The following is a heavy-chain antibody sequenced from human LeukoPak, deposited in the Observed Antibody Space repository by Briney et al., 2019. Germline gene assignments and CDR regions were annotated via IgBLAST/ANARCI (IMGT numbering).Heavy chain of an antibody. CDR3: ARLWFGELTFDY. J-gene: IGHJ4*02. CDR2: IKGDGSER. D-gene: IGHD3-10*01. CDR1: GFTFYNYW. V-gene: IGHV3-7*03. Sequence: QPGGSLRLSCAASGFTFYNYWMSWVRQAPGKGLEWVACIKGDGSERYHVDSVKGRFTISRDNSKNTLYLQMNSLRAEDTAVYYCARLWFGELTFDYWGQGTLVIVSS.